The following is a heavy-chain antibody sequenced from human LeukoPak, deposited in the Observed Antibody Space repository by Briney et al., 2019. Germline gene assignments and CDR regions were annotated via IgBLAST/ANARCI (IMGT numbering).Heavy chain of an antibody. V-gene: IGHV1-8*03. J-gene: IGHJ3*02. D-gene: IGHD6-13*01. CDR1: GYTFTSYD. Sequence: ASVKVSCKASGYTFTSYDINWVRQATGQGLEWMGWMNPNSGNTGYAQKFQGRVTITRNTSISTAYVELSSLRSEDTAVYYCARGKQQLPHDAFDIWGQGTMVTVSS. CDR3: ARGKQQLPHDAFDI. CDR2: MNPNSGNT.